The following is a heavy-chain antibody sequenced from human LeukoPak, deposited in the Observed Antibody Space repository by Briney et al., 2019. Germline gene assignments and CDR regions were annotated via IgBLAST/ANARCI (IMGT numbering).Heavy chain of an antibody. J-gene: IGHJ4*02. CDR2: ISAYNGNT. CDR3: ARDRTRVVPAAMEGDY. CDR1: GYTFTSYG. Sequence: ASVKVSRKASGYTFTSYGISWVRQAPGQGLEWMGWISAYNGNTNYAQKLQGRVTMTTDTSTSTAYMELRSLRSDDTAVYYCARDRTRVVPAAMEGDYWGQGTLVTVSS. V-gene: IGHV1-18*01. D-gene: IGHD2-2*01.